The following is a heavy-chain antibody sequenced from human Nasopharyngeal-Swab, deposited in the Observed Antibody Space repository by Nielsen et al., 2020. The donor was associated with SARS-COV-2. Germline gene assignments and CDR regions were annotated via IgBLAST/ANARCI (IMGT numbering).Heavy chain of an antibody. CDR1: GFAFSLYG. J-gene: IGHJ6*03. CDR3: AKDRYSGSPSQYMDV. Sequence: GGSLRLSCAASGFAFSLYGMHWVRQAPGKGLEWVAVTSYDGRNTFHADSVKGRFTISRDNSKNTLYLQMNSLRDEDTAVYFCAKDRYSGSPSQYMDVWGRGTAVTVSS. V-gene: IGHV3-30*18. CDR2: TSYDGRNT. D-gene: IGHD1-26*01.